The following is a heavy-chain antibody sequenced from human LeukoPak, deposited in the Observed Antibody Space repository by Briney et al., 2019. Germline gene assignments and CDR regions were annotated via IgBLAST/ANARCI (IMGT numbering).Heavy chain of an antibody. CDR1: GFTFSSYS. D-gene: IGHD3-22*01. V-gene: IGHV3-21*01. CDR3: ARVIGYYDSSGYYYEDAFDI. J-gene: IGHJ3*02. Sequence: GGSLRLSCAASGFTFSSYSMNWVRQAPGKGLEWVSSISSSSSYMYYADSVKGRFTISRDNAKNSLYLQMNSLRAEDTAVYYCARVIGYYDSSGYYYEDAFDIWGQGTMVTVSS. CDR2: ISSSSSYM.